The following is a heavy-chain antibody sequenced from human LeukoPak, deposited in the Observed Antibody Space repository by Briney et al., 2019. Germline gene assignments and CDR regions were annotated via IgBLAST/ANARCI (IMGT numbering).Heavy chain of an antibody. Sequence: PGGSLRLSCAASGFTFSTYSMNWVRQAPGKGLEWVAYISSSSGTIYYADSVKGRFTSSRDNAKNSLYLQMNSLRDEDTAVYYCARDITVVRGLIGYYYGMDVWGQGTTVTVSS. J-gene: IGHJ6*02. CDR1: GFTFSTYS. CDR3: ARDITVVRGLIGYYYGMDV. D-gene: IGHD3-10*01. V-gene: IGHV3-48*02. CDR2: ISSSSGTI.